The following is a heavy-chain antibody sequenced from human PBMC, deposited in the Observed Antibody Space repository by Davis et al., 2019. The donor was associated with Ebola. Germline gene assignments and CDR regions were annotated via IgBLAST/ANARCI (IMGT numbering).Heavy chain of an antibody. V-gene: IGHV6-1*01. J-gene: IGHJ4*02. CDR3: ARDHDGSGSFRCLEY. D-gene: IGHD3-10*01. CDR1: GDSVSSKSAS. CDR2: TFYRSKWSS. Sequence: HSQTLSLTCAISGDSVSSKSASWNWIRQSPSRGLEWLGRTFYRSKWSSEYAVSVKSRITINADTSKNQFSLQLNSVSPEDTALYYCARDHDGSGSFRCLEYWGQGTLVTVSS.